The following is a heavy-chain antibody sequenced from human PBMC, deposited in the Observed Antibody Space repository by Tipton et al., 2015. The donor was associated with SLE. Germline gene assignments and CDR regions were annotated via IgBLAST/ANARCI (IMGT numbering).Heavy chain of an antibody. CDR1: GDSIRSYN. Sequence: GLVKPSETLSLTCTVSGDSIRSYNWNWILQPPGKGLEWIGHIHYTEITKYNPSLKTRVTISVDTCKIHFSLKQTSVTAADTAVYFCARAIGANYFNFWGQVTRVTVSS. CDR2: IHYTEIT. D-gene: IGHD3-16*01. J-gene: IGHJ4*02. V-gene: IGHV4-59*01. CDR3: ARAIGANYFNF.